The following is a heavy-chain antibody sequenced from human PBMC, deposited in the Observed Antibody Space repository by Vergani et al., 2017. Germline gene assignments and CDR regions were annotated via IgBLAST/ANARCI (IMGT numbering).Heavy chain of an antibody. D-gene: IGHD6-13*01. Sequence: EVHLVESGGGLVQPGRSLRLSCSGSGFTLGDYAMTWVRQAPGKGLEWVAFIWSKPYGGTTEYAASVKGRFTISRDDSKSIAYLQMSSLKAEDTAVYYCAKAERLVPVAYWGQGTLVTVSS. CDR1: GFTLGDYA. J-gene: IGHJ4*02. V-gene: IGHV3-49*04. CDR2: IWSKPYGGTT. CDR3: AKAERLVPVAY.